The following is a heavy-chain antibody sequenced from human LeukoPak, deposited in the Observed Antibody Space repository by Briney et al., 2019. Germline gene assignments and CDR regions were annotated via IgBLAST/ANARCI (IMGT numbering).Heavy chain of an antibody. V-gene: IGHV3-23*01. CDR2: ISSSGKSGDKT. Sequence: GGSLRLSCAASGFSFSTYTMSWVRQAPGKGLEWVSTISSSGKSGDKTYYEDSVKGRFTISRDNSRNTLYLQMNSLRAEDTAWFYCLGVGWGSHLDYWGQGPLLTV. CDR3: LGVGWGSHLDY. J-gene: IGHJ4*02. CDR1: GFSFSTYT. D-gene: IGHD3-10*01.